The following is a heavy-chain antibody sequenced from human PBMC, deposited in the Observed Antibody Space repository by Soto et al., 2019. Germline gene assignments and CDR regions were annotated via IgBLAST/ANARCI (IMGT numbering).Heavy chain of an antibody. V-gene: IGHV3-21*01. Sequence: GGSLRLSCAASGFTFTRYSMNWVRQAPGKGLEWVSSISSTTNYIYYADSMKGRFTVSRDNAKNSVYLEMNSLGAEDTAVYYCARESEDLTSNFDYWGQGTLVTVYS. J-gene: IGHJ4*02. CDR2: ISSTTNYI. CDR1: GFTFTRYS. CDR3: ARESEDLTSNFDY.